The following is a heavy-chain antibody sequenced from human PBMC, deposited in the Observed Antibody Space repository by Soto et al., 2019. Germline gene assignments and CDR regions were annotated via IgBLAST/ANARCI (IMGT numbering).Heavy chain of an antibody. Sequence: QVRLVQSGAEVKRPGASVKVSCKTSGYTFTSCAMHWVRQAPGQRLEWMGWINGGNGNTRYSQKFQDRVTITRDTSASTAYMELSSLRSEDTAVYYCARDGVAAGNINFDYWGQGTLVTVSS. CDR2: INGGNGNT. CDR3: ARDGVAAGNINFDY. J-gene: IGHJ4*02. V-gene: IGHV1-3*01. D-gene: IGHD6-25*01. CDR1: GYTFTSCA.